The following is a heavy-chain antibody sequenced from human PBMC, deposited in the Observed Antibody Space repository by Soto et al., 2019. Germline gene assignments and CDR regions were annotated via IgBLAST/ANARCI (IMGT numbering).Heavy chain of an antibody. D-gene: IGHD6-19*01. V-gene: IGHV3-23*01. CDR3: ARDRGEVAGQYFDY. Sequence: LNCAVSECMLIREAMGWFNKDPGKGLEYISSISGSGSSANYADSVKGRFTISRDNAKNTLYLQMNSLRADDTAVYYCARDRGEVAGQYFDYWGQGTLVTVSS. J-gene: IGHJ4*02. CDR1: ECMLIREA. CDR2: ISGSGSSA.